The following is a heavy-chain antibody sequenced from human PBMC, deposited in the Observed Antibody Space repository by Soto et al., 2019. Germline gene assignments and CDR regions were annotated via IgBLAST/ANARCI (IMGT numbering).Heavy chain of an antibody. D-gene: IGHD1-1*01. Sequence: QVQLVQSRAEVKKPGASVKVSCKGSGYAFTTYGITWVRQAPGQGLEWMGWISAHNGNTNYAQKLQGRVTVTRDTSTSTAYMELRSLRSDDTAVYYCARGRYGDYWGQGALVTVSS. CDR3: ARGRYGDY. V-gene: IGHV1-18*01. CDR2: ISAHNGNT. CDR1: GYAFTTYG. J-gene: IGHJ4*02.